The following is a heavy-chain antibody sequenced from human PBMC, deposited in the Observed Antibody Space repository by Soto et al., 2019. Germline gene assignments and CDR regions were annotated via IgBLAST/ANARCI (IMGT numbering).Heavy chain of an antibody. CDR3: ASSADNSGWYYFDY. D-gene: IGHD6-19*01. CDR1: GGTFRSYA. J-gene: IGHJ4*02. V-gene: IGHV1-69*13. Sequence: SVKVSCKASGGTFRSYAISWVRQAPGQGLAWMGGIIPIFGTANYAQQFQGRVTITADESTSTVYMELSSLRSEDTAVYYCASSADNSGWYYFDYWGQGTLVTVSS. CDR2: IIPIFGTA.